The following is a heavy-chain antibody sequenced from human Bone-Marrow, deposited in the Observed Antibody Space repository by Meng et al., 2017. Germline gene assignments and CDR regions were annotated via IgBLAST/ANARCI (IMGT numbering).Heavy chain of an antibody. D-gene: IGHD1-26*01. V-gene: IGHV3-23*01. CDR3: AKTTHRLVGATMFDY. Sequence: GESLKISCAASGFTFSSYAMSWVRQAPGKGLEWVSAISGSGGSTYYADSVKGRFTISRDNSKNTLYLQMNSLRAEDTAVYYCAKTTHRLVGATMFDYWGQGTLVTVSS. CDR2: ISGSGGST. CDR1: GFTFSSYA. J-gene: IGHJ4*02.